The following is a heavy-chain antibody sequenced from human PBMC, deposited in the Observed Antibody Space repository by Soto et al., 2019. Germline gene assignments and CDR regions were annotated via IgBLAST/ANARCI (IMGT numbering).Heavy chain of an antibody. D-gene: IGHD2-2*01. J-gene: IGHJ4*02. Sequence: EVQLVESGGGLIQPGGSLRLSCAASGFTVSSNYMSWVRQAPGKGLEWVSVIYSSGSTYYADSVKGRFTISRDNSKNTLYLQMNSLRADDTAVYYSATTPIYTSWGDWGQGTLVTVSS. CDR3: ATTPIYTSWGD. CDR2: IYSSGST. CDR1: GFTVSSNY. V-gene: IGHV3-53*01.